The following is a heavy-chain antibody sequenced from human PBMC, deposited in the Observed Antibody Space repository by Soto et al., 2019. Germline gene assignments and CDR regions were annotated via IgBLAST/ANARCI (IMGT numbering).Heavy chain of an antibody. J-gene: IGHJ5*02. CDR3: ARVKSGSYDWSDP. Sequence: DVQLVESGGGLVQPGGTLRLSCAASGFTFNNYWMHWVRQAPGKGLMWVSRINTDGTRTTYADSVKGRFAISRDNAKNTVSLQMNSLRADDTAVYFCARVKSGSYDWSDPWGQGTLVTVSS. V-gene: IGHV3-74*01. CDR2: INTDGTRT. D-gene: IGHD3-10*01. CDR1: GFTFNNYW.